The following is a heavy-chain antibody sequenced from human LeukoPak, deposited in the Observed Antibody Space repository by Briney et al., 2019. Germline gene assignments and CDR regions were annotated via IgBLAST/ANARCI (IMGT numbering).Heavy chain of an antibody. J-gene: IGHJ4*02. CDR2: ITSNGGRT. CDR3: ARDLPGDY. V-gene: IGHV3-64*01. Sequence: GGSLRLSCAASGFTCRDYPMHWVPQAPGKGLEYVSGITSNGGRTYYANSVTGRFTISRDNSNNTLYLQMGGLRVEDMAGYFCARDLPGDYWGQGTLVTVSS. CDR1: GFTCRDYP.